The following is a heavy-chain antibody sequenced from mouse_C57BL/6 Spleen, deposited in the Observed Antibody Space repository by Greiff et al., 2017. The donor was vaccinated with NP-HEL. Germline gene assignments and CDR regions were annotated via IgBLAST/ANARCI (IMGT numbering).Heavy chain of an antibody. V-gene: IGHV1-80*01. CDR1: GYAFSSYW. Sequence: VQLQQSGAELVKPGASVKISCKASGYAFSSYWMNWVKQRPGKGLEWIGDIYPGDGDTNYNGKFKGKAKLTADKSSSTAYMQLSSLTSEDSAVYFCDRAGYYGSSPYFAYWGQGTTLTVSA. CDR3: DRAGYYGSSPYFAY. D-gene: IGHD1-1*01. CDR2: IYPGDGDT. J-gene: IGHJ2*01.